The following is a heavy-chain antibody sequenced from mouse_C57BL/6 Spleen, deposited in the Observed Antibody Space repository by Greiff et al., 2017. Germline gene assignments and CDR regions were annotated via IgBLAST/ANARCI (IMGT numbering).Heavy chain of an antibody. D-gene: IGHD2-5*01. CDR3: ARRGIVSYFDY. J-gene: IGHJ2*01. V-gene: IGHV5-9*01. CDR1: GFTFSSYT. Sequence: EVMLVESGRGLVKPGGSLKLSCAASGFTFSSYTMSWVRQTPEKRLEWVATISGGGGNTYYPDSVKGRFTISRDNAKNTLYMQMSSVRSEDTALYYCARRGIVSYFDYWGQGTKLTVSS. CDR2: ISGGGGNT.